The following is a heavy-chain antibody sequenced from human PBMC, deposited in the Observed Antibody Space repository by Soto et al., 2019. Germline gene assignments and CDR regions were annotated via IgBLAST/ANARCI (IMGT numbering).Heavy chain of an antibody. V-gene: IGHV3-15*01. J-gene: IGHJ6*02. D-gene: IGHD3-16*01. Sequence: GGSLRLSCAASGFTFSNAWMSWVRQAPGKGLEWVGRIKSKTDGGTTDYAAPVKGRFTISRDDSKNTLYLQMNSLKTEDTAVYYCTTDGGSGATRYYYRMDVWGQGNTVTVSS. CDR1: GFTFSNAW. CDR2: IKSKTDGGTT. CDR3: TTDGGSGATRYYYRMDV.